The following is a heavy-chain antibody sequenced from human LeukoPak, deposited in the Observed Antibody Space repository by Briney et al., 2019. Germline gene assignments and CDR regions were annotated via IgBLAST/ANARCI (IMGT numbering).Heavy chain of an antibody. Sequence: GGSLRLSCAASGFTFSSYWMSWVRQAPGKGLEWVANIKQDGSEKYYVDSVKGRFTISRDNAKNSLYLQMNSLRAEDTAVYYCARGAIGYCSSTGCFWGEDIYYYYMDVWGKGTTVTISS. CDR3: ARGAIGYCSSTGCFWGEDIYYYYMDV. D-gene: IGHD2-2*01. CDR1: GFTFSSYW. J-gene: IGHJ6*03. V-gene: IGHV3-7*01. CDR2: IKQDGSEK.